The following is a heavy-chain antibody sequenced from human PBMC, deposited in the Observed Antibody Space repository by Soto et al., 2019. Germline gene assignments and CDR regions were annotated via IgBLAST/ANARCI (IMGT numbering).Heavy chain of an antibody. CDR1: GYTFTTYW. J-gene: IGHJ5*02. V-gene: IGHV5-51*01. CDR3: MRHGGATSPGDR. D-gene: IGHD3-16*01. Sequence: GESLKISCQGSGYTFTTYWIGWVRQMPGKGLEWMGMIYPGDSDARYTPSFQGQVTFSADKSLNTTYLQWSSLKASDTALYYCMRHGGATSPGDRWGQGTLVTVSS. CDR2: IYPGDSDA.